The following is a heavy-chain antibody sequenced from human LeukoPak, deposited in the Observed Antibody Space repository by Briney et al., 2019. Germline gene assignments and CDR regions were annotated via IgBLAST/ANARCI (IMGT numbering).Heavy chain of an antibody. CDR1: GFTFSSYW. CDR2: IKQDGSEK. CDR3: AKDLMRDRWFGES. Sequence: GGSLRLSCAASGFTFSSYWMSWVRQAPGKGLEWVANIKQDGSEKYYADSVKGRFTISRDNSKNTLYLEMNSLRTEDTAVYHCAKDLMRDRWFGESWGQGTLVTVSS. J-gene: IGHJ5*02. D-gene: IGHD3-10*01. V-gene: IGHV3-7*01.